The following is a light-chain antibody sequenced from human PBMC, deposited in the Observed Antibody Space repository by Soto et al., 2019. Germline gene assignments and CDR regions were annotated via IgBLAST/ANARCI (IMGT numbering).Light chain of an antibody. V-gene: IGKV3-20*01. J-gene: IGKJ5*01. CDR1: QTVSSSY. CDR3: QQYGDSPIT. CDR2: GAT. Sequence: IVFPQSPGFLSPSPGERATLSCRTSQTVSSSYFAWYQQKPGQAPRLLIYGATTRATGIPDRFSGRGCVTDFTLTISSLEPEEFAVYCCQQYGDSPITFGQGTRLDIK.